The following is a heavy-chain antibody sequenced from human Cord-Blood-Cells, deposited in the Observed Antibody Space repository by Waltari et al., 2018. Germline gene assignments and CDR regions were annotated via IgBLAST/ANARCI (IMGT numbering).Heavy chain of an antibody. CDR3: ARGVTGIAARPDDWYFDL. CDR1: GGTFSSYA. V-gene: IGHV1-69*01. J-gene: IGHJ2*01. Sequence: QVQLVQSGAEVKKPGSSVKVSCKASGGTFSSYAISWVRQAPGQGLEWMGGMSPIFGTANYAQKFQGRVTITADESTSTAYMELSSLRSEDTAVYYCARGVTGIAARPDDWYFDLWGRGTLVTVSS. CDR2: MSPIFGTA. D-gene: IGHD6-6*01.